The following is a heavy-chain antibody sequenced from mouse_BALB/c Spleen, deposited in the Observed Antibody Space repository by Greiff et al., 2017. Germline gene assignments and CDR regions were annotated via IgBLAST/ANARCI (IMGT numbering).Heavy chain of an antibody. CDR1: GYTFTSYW. CDR3: TKIVRLGGYFDV. V-gene: IGHV1-69*02. J-gene: IGHJ1*01. D-gene: IGHD1-2*01. Sequence: QVQLQQPGAELVRPGASVKLSCKASGYTFTSYWINWVKQRPGQGLEWIGNIYPSDSYTNYNQKFKDKATLTVDKSSSTAYMQLSSPSSEDSAVYECTKIVRLGGYFDVWGAGTTVNVSS. CDR2: IYPSDSYT.